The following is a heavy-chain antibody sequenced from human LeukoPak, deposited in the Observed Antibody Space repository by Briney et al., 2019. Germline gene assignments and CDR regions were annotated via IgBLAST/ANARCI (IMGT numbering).Heavy chain of an antibody. CDR2: LTGSGGTT. V-gene: IGHV3-23*01. J-gene: IGHJ6*03. D-gene: IGHD2-15*01. Sequence: GGSLRLSCAASGFTFSSYGMTWVCQTPGKGLEWVSSLTGSGGTTYYADSVKGRFTISRDNSKNTLYLQMNSLRAEDTAVYYCAATPQGILGYMDVWDKGTTVTISS. CDR1: GFTFSSYG. CDR3: AATPQGILGYMDV.